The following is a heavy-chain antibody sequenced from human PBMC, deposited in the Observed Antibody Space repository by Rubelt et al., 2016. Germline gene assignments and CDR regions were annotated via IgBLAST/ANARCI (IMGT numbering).Heavy chain of an antibody. CDR1: GFTFSSYW. CDR2: ISGSGGNT. CDR3: VKKMGLAVTAADY. V-gene: IGHV3-23*01. J-gene: IGHJ4*02. D-gene: IGHD6-19*01. Sequence: GSLRLSCAASGFTFSSYWMSWVRQAPGKGLEWVSTISGSGGNTYYADSVKGRFTISRDNSKKTLYAQMNSLRVEDTAVYYCVKKMGLAVTAADYWGQGTLVTVSS.